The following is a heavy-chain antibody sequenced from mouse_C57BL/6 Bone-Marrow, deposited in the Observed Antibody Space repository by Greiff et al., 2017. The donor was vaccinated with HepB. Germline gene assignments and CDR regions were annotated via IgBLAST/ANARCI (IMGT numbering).Heavy chain of an antibody. CDR1: GFTFSSYG. D-gene: IGHD2-3*01. V-gene: IGHV5-6*01. J-gene: IGHJ2*01. Sequence: VQLKESGGDLVKPGGSLKLSCAASGFTFSSYGMSWVRQTPDKRLEWVATISSGGSYTYYPDSVKGRFTISRDNAKNTLYLQMSSLKSEDTAMYYCARHDGYYGYWGQGTTLTVSS. CDR3: ARHDGYYGY. CDR2: ISSGGSYT.